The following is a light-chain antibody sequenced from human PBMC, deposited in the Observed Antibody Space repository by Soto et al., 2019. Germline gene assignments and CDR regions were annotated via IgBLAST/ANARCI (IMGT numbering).Light chain of an antibody. CDR3: QLYGVSPKP. Sequence: EIVLTQSPGTLSLSPGERATLSCRASQTLTNTYLAWYQQKPGQAPRLLIFDASTRATGIPDRFSGSGSGTDFTLTISRLEPEDFAVYCCQLYGVSPKPFGQGNNVEVK. V-gene: IGKV3-20*01. CDR2: DAS. CDR1: QTLTNTY. J-gene: IGKJ1*01.